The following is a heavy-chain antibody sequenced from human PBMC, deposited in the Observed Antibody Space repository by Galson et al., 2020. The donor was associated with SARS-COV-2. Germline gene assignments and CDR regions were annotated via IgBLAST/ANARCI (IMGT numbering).Heavy chain of an antibody. CDR2: INAGNGNT. Sequence: GESLKISCKASGYTFTSYAMHWVRQAPGQRLEWMGWINAGNGNTKYSQKFQGRVTITRDTSASTAYMELSSLRSEDTAVYYCAKVIAVAGSGDDYFDYWGQGTLVTVSS. CDR3: AKVIAVAGSGDDYFDY. CDR1: GYTFTSYA. V-gene: IGHV1-3*01. J-gene: IGHJ4*02. D-gene: IGHD6-19*01.